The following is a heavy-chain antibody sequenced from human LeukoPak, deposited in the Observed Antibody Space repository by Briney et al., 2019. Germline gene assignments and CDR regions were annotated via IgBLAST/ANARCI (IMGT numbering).Heavy chain of an antibody. D-gene: IGHD3-22*01. CDR1: GYTFTSYY. V-gene: IGHV1-46*01. CDR3: AAGLGDTSGYYYVFGLS. J-gene: IGHJ4*02. Sequence: ASVKVSCKASGYTFTSYYMHWVRQAPGQGLEWMGIINPSGGSTNYAQKFQERVTITRDMSTSTAYMELSSLRSEDTAVYYCAAGLGDTSGYYYVFGLSWGQGTLVTVSS. CDR2: INPSGGST.